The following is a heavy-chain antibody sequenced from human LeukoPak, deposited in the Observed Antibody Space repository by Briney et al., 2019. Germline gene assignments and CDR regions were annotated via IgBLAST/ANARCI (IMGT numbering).Heavy chain of an antibody. V-gene: IGHV3-20*04. CDR3: ARDVAVAGANNWFDP. CDR1: GFTFDDYG. D-gene: IGHD6-19*01. J-gene: IGHJ5*02. CDR2: INWNGGST. Sequence: GGSLRLSCAASGFTFDDYGMSWVRQAPGKGLEWVSGINWNGGSTGYADSVKGRFTISRDNAKNSLYLQMNSLRAEGTALYYCARDVAVAGANNWFDPWGQGTLVTVSS.